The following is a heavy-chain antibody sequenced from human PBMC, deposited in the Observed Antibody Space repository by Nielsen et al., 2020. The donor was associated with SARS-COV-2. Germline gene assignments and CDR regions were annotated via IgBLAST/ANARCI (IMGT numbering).Heavy chain of an antibody. J-gene: IGHJ4*02. CDR3: ARPGGDYYDSSGYWILDY. CDR2: IIPIFGTA. V-gene: IGHV1-69*06. CDR1: GGTFSSYA. Sequence: SVKVSCKASGGTFSSYAISWVRQAPGQGLEWMGGIIPIFGTANYAQKFQGRVTITADKSTSTAYMELSSLRSEDTAVYYCARPGGDYYDSSGYWILDYWGQGTLVTVSS. D-gene: IGHD3-22*01.